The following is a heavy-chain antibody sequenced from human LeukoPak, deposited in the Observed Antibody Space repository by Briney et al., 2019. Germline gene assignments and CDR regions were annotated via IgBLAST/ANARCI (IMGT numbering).Heavy chain of an antibody. CDR3: ARDAGYQPYYYMDV. J-gene: IGHJ6*03. Sequence: PGGSLRLSCAASGFTFSSYSMNWVRQAPGKGLEWVSSISNSGSSIYYADSEKGRFTISRDNAKNSLYLQMNSLRAEDTAVYYCARDAGYQPYYYMDVWGKGTTVTVSS. V-gene: IGHV3-21*01. CDR1: GFTFSSYS. D-gene: IGHD2-2*01. CDR2: ISNSGSSI.